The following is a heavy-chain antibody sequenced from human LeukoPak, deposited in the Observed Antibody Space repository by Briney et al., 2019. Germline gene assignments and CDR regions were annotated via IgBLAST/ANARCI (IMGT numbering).Heavy chain of an antibody. CDR1: GFTFTSYA. CDR2: ISGSGGST. V-gene: IGHV3-23*01. CDR3: AKGPGDSSGYYLFDY. D-gene: IGHD3-22*01. J-gene: IGHJ4*02. Sequence: PGGSLRLSCAASGFTFTSYAMSWVRQAPGKGLEWVSSISGSGGSTYYADSVKGRFTVSRDNSKNSLYLQMNSLRTEDTALYYCAKGPGDSSGYYLFDYWGQGTLVTVSS.